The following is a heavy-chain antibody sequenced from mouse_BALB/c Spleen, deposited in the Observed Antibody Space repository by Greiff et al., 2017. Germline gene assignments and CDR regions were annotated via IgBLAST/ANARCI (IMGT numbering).Heavy chain of an antibody. Sequence: VQLVESGPGLVAPSQSLSITCTVSGFSLTSYGVHWVRQPPGKGLEWLGVIWAGGSTNYNSALMSRLSISKDNSKSQVFLKMNSLQTDDTAMYYCARVLHYYGSSPPAMDYWGQGTSVTVSS. V-gene: IGHV2-9*02. CDR2: IWAGGST. J-gene: IGHJ4*01. D-gene: IGHD1-1*01. CDR3: ARVLHYYGSSPPAMDY. CDR1: GFSLTSYG.